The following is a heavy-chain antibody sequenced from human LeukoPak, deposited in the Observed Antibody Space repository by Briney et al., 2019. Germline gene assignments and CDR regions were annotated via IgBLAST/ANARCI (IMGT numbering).Heavy chain of an antibody. CDR1: GGTFSSYA. V-gene: IGHV1-69*13. CDR3: ARDLEDYGSSLSNWFDP. D-gene: IGHD6-13*01. Sequence: SVKVSCKASGGTFSSYAISLVRQAPGQGLEWMGGIIPIFGTANYAQKFQGRVTITADESTSTAYMELSSLRSEDTAVYYCARDLEDYGSSLSNWFDPWGQGTLVTVSS. CDR2: IIPIFGTA. J-gene: IGHJ5*02.